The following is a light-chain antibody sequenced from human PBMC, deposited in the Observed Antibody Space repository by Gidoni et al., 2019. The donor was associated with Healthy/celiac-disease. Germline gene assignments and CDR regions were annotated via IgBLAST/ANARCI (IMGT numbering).Light chain of an antibody. Sequence: EIVLTHPPGTLSLSPGERATLSCSASQSVSSSYLAWYQQKPGQAPRLLIYGASSRATGIPDRFSGSGSGTDFTLTISRLEPEDFAVYYCQQYGSSPQTFGQGTKVEIK. J-gene: IGKJ1*01. CDR3: QQYGSSPQT. V-gene: IGKV3-20*01. CDR1: QSVSSSY. CDR2: GAS.